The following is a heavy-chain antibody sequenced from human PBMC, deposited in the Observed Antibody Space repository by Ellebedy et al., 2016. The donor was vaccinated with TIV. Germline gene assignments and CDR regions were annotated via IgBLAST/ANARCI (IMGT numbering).Heavy chain of an antibody. D-gene: IGHD6-19*01. CDR2: SHSSGTS. CDR3: ARGGWYEDY. J-gene: IGHJ4*02. Sequence: MPSETLSLTCTVSGGSFGNYYWSWFRQPPGKGLEWIGYSHSSGTSDYNPSLKSRVSISVDTSKNQFSLNLKSVTPADTAVYLCARGGWYEDYWGQGTVVTVSS. CDR1: GGSFGNYY. V-gene: IGHV4-59*01.